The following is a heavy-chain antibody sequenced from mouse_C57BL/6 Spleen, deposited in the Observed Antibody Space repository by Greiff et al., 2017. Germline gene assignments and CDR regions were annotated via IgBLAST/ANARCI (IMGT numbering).Heavy chain of an antibody. V-gene: IGHV3-6*01. CDR3: ARAGYYGSRDYFDY. Sequence: EVQLQQSGPGLVKPSQSLSLTCSVTGYSITSGYYWNWLRQFPGNKLEWMGYISYDGSNNYNPSLKNRISITRDTSKNQFFLKLNSVTTEDTATYYCARAGYYGSRDYFDYWGQGTTLTVSS. D-gene: IGHD1-1*01. CDR1: GYSITSGYY. J-gene: IGHJ2*01. CDR2: ISYDGSN.